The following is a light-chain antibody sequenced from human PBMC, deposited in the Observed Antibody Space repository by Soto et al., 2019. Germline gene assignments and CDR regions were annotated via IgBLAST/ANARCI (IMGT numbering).Light chain of an antibody. CDR1: QSVSSN. J-gene: IGKJ1*01. CDR3: QQYNNWPWT. Sequence: EIVMTQSPATLSVSPGERASRSCRASQSVSSNLAWYQQKPGQAPRLLVHGASTRATGFPARFRGSGSGTEFTLTISSLQSEDFAVYYCQQYNNWPWTFGQGTKVDIK. V-gene: IGKV3-15*01. CDR2: GAS.